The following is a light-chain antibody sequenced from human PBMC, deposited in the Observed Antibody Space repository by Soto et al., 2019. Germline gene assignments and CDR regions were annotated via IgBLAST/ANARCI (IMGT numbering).Light chain of an antibody. J-gene: IGLJ1*01. CDR3: NSYTSKSTGV. CDR2: EVS. Sequence: QPASVSGSPGQSITISCTGTSSDVGGYNYVSWYQQHPGKAPKLIIYEVSNRPSGVSNRFSGSKSGNTASLTISGLQAEDEADYYCNSYTSKSTGVFGTGTKLTVI. CDR1: SSDVGGYNY. V-gene: IGLV2-14*01.